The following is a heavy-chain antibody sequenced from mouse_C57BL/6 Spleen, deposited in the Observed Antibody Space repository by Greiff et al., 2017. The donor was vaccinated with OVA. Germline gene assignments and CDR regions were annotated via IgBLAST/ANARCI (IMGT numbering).Heavy chain of an antibody. V-gene: IGHV1-55*01. D-gene: IGHD1-1*01. J-gene: IGHJ3*01. CDR3: ARSNYYGSSWFAY. CDR2: IYPGSGST. CDR1: GYTFTSYW. Sequence: QVQLQQPGAELVKPGASVKMSCKASGYTFTSYWITWVKQRPGQGLEWIGDIYPGSGSTNYNEKFKSKATLTVDTSSSTDYMQLSSLTSEDSAVYYCARSNYYGSSWFAYWGQGTLVTVSA.